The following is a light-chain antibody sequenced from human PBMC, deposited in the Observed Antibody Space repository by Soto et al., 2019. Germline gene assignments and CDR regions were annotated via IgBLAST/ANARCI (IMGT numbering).Light chain of an antibody. Sequence: QSVLTQPASVSGSPGQSITISCTGTSSDVGSYNLVSWYQQHPGKAPKLIIYEVSKRPSGVSNRVYGSKSGNTASLTISGLQAEDEADYYCCSYAGSSTFVVFGGGTKLTVL. J-gene: IGLJ2*01. CDR1: SSDVGSYNL. CDR2: EVS. CDR3: CSYAGSSTFVV. V-gene: IGLV2-23*02.